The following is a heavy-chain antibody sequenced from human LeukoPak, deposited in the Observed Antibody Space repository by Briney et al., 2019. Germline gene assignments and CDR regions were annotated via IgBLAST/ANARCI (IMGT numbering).Heavy chain of an antibody. CDR3: ARGYFDHGGSDY. Sequence: PSETLSLTCTVSGGSISSYYWSWIRQPPGKGLEWIGYIYYSGSTNYNPSLKSRVTISVDTSKNQFSLKLSSVTAADTAVYYCARGYFDHGGSDYWGQGTLVTVSS. V-gene: IGHV4-59*01. J-gene: IGHJ4*02. CDR2: IYYSGST. CDR1: GGSISSYY. D-gene: IGHD3-9*01.